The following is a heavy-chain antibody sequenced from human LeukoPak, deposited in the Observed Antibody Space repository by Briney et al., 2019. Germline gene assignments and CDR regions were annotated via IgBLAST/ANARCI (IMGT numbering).Heavy chain of an antibody. Sequence: GGSLRLSCAASGFTFSSYAMHWVRQAPGKGLEWVAVISYDGSNKYYADSVKGRFTISRDNSKNTLSLQMSSLRAEDTAVYYCAKDSSSGWYGELDSWGQGTLVTVSS. J-gene: IGHJ4*02. V-gene: IGHV3-30*04. CDR3: AKDSSSGWYGELDS. CDR2: ISYDGSNK. CDR1: GFTFSSYA. D-gene: IGHD6-19*01.